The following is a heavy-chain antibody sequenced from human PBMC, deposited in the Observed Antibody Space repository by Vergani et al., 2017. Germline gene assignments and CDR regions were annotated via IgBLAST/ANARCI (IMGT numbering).Heavy chain of an antibody. Sequence: VQLVESGGGLVKPGGSLRLSCAASGFTVSSNYMSWVRQAPGKGLEWVSVIYSGGSTYYADSVKGRFTISRDNSKNSLFLQMNSLRAEDTAVYYCAREYLVEMATITHRVYYYYYGMDVWGQGTTVTVSS. V-gene: IGHV3-66*01. D-gene: IGHD5-24*01. CDR2: IYSGGST. CDR1: GFTVSSNY. J-gene: IGHJ6*02. CDR3: AREYLVEMATITHRVYYYYYGMDV.